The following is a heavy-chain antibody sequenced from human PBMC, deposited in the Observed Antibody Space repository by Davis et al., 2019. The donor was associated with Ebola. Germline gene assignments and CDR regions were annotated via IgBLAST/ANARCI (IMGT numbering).Heavy chain of an antibody. Sequence: MPSETLFLTCTVSGDSITNCGYYWGWIRQSPGKGLEWIGSVYCSGSTYYNPSLRSRVTVSGDRSKNQVSLNLSSVTAADTAVYYCARQGLGLVGATEFDYWGQGTLLTVSS. CDR1: GDSITNCGYY. J-gene: IGHJ4*02. D-gene: IGHD1-26*01. V-gene: IGHV4-39*01. CDR3: ARQGLGLVGATEFDY. CDR2: VYCSGST.